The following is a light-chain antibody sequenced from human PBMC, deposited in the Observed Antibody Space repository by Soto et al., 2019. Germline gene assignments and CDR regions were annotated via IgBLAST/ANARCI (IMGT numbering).Light chain of an antibody. CDR3: SSWGGSNNPWV. CDR1: SSDIGAYNF. CDR2: EVN. Sequence: QSALTQPPSASGSPGQSVTISCTGTSSDIGAYNFVSWYQQHPGKAPQLIISEVNKRPSGVPDRFSGSKSGNTASLTVSGLQAEDEADYHCSSWGGSNNPWVFGGGTKVTVL. V-gene: IGLV2-8*01. J-gene: IGLJ3*02.